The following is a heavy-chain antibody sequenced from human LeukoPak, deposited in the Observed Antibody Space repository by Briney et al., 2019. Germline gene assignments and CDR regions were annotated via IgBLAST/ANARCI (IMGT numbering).Heavy chain of an antibody. J-gene: IGHJ4*02. Sequence: SETLSLTCTVSGGSISSYYWSWIRQPPGKGLEWIGYIYTSGSTNYNPSLKSRVTISVDTSKNQFSLQLNSVTPEDTAVYYCARVAYAVAVVWGQGTPVTVSS. V-gene: IGHV4-4*09. CDR2: IYTSGST. CDR3: ARVAYAVAVV. CDR1: GGSISSYY. D-gene: IGHD2-2*01.